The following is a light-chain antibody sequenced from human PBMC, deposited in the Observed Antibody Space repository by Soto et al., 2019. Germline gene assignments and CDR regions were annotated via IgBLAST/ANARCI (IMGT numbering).Light chain of an antibody. CDR2: DAS. V-gene: IGKV3-15*01. CDR3: QQYNSWPTIT. J-gene: IGKJ5*01. CDR1: ESVSRN. Sequence: EVVMTQSAAPLSVSAGERATLSCRPSESVSRNLAWYQQTPGQAPRLLXYDASTRANGIPASFSGGGSWTEFTLTISSLQSEDFVVYDCQQYNSWPTITFCQGTRLEN.